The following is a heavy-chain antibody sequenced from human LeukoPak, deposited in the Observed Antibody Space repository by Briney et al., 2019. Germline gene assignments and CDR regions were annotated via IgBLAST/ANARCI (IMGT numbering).Heavy chain of an antibody. V-gene: IGHV1-2*02. D-gene: IGHD2-15*01. Sequence: ASVKVSCKASGYTFTGYYMHWVRQAPGQGPEWMGWINPNSGGTNYAQKFQGRVTMTRDTYISTAYMELSRLRSDDTAVYYCARAGSTRFNWFDPWGQGTLVTVSS. CDR1: GYTFTGYY. CDR2: INPNSGGT. CDR3: ARAGSTRFNWFDP. J-gene: IGHJ5*02.